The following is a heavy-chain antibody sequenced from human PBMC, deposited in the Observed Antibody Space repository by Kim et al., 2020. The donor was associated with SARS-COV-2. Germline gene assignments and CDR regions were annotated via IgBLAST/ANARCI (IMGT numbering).Heavy chain of an antibody. Sequence: SETLSLTCTVSGGSISSYYWSWIRQPPGKGLEWIGYIYYSGSTNYNPSLKSRVTISVDTSKNQFSLKLSSVTAADTAVYYCARGRTGAFPYYYYYGMDVWGQGTTVTVSS. CDR2: IYYSGST. V-gene: IGHV4-59*01. CDR1: GGSISSYY. J-gene: IGHJ6*02. CDR3: ARGRTGAFPYYYYYGMDV.